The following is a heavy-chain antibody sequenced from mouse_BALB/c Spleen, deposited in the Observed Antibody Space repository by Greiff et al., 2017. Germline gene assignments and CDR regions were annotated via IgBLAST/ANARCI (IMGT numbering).Heavy chain of an antibody. D-gene: IGHD2-3*01. J-gene: IGHJ3*01. Sequence: EVKVVESGGGLVQPGGSRKLSCAASGFTFSDYGMAWVRQAPGKGPEWVAFISNLAYSIYYADTVTGRFTISRENAKNTLYLEMSSLRSEDTAMYYCARVYDGYYPFAYWGQGTLVTVSA. V-gene: IGHV5-15*02. CDR3: ARVYDGYYPFAY. CDR1: GFTFSDYG. CDR2: ISNLAYSI.